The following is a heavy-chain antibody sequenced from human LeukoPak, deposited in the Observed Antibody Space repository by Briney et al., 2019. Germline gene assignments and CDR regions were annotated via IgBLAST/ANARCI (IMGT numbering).Heavy chain of an antibody. CDR1: GFTFSSYW. CDR3: ARASLVGGVWTTDY. J-gene: IGHJ4*02. D-gene: IGHD1-26*01. V-gene: IGHV3-74*01. CDR2: INSDGGDT. Sequence: PGGSLRLSCIASGFTFSSYWMHWVRQAPGKGLVWVSRINSDGGDTSYADSVKGRFTISRDNAKTTLYLQMNSLRVEDTAVYYCARASLVGGVWTTDYWGQGTLVTVSS.